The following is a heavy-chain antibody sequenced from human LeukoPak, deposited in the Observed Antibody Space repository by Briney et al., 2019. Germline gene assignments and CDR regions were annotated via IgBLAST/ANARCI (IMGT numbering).Heavy chain of an antibody. Sequence: SEALSLTCTVSGGSISSYYWSWIRQPPGKGLEWIGYIYYSGSTNYNPSLKSRVTISVDTSKNQFSLKLSSVTAADTAVYYCARHSSGGYPDYWGQGTLATVSS. J-gene: IGHJ4*02. CDR1: GGSISSYY. D-gene: IGHD6-19*01. CDR2: IYYSGST. V-gene: IGHV4-59*01. CDR3: ARHSSGGYPDY.